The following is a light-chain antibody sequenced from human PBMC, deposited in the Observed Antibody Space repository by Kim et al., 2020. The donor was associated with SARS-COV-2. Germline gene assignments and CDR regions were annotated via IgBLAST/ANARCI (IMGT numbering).Light chain of an antibody. J-gene: IGKJ1*01. CDR3: QKYNSAPCT. V-gene: IGKV1-27*01. CDR2: AAS. Sequence: ASVGDRVTITCRASQDISNSLAWYQQKPGKVPKVLIYAASTLQSGVPFRFSGSGSGTEFTLTIGSLQTEDAATYYCQKYNSAPCTFGPGTKVEIK. CDR1: QDISNS.